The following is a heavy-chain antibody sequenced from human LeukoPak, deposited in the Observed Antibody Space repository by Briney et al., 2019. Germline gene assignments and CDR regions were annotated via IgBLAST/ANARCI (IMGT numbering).Heavy chain of an antibody. CDR1: GFTFSSFD. V-gene: IGHV3-13*04. D-gene: IGHD3-16*01. J-gene: IGHJ2*01. CDR3: AREETGYGYRYLDL. CDR2: IDTAGGT. Sequence: GGSLRLSCGASGFTFSSFDMHWVRHIIGEGLEWVSSIDTAGGTYYPDSGKGRFTISRENAKNSLYLQMTSLRAGDTAVYYCAREETGYGYRYLDLCGRGTLVTVSS.